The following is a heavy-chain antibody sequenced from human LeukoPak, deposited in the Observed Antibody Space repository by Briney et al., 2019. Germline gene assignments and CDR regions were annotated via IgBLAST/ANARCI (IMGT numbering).Heavy chain of an antibody. CDR2: IRYDGSKT. CDR3: AKDVPNHDY. V-gene: IGHV3-30*02. CDR1: GFTFSSYG. J-gene: IGHJ4*02. Sequence: GGSLRLSCAASGFTFSSYGMHWVRQAPGKGLEWVSFIRYDGSKTYYADSVKGRFTISRDNSNNTMYLQMNILGAEDTAVYYCAKDVPNHDYWGQGTLVTVSS. D-gene: IGHD1-14*01.